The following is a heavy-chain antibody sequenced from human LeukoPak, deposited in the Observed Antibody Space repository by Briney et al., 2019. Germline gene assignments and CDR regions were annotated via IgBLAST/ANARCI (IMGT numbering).Heavy chain of an antibody. CDR2: IWYDGSNK. D-gene: IGHD6-19*01. Sequence: PGRSLRLSCAASGFTFSSYGMHWVRQAPGKGLEWVAVIWYDGSNKYYADSVKGRFTISRDNSKNTLYLQMNSLRAEDTAVYYCARGQWLVENDAFDIWGQGTMVTVSS. J-gene: IGHJ3*02. CDR3: ARGQWLVENDAFDI. CDR1: GFTFSSYG. V-gene: IGHV3-33*01.